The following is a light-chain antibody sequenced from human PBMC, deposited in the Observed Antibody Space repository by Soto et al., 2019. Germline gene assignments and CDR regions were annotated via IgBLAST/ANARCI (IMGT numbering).Light chain of an antibody. CDR3: QSYDNTLSAYV. V-gene: IGLV1-40*01. Sequence: QSVLTQPPSVSGAPGQRVTISCTGSSSNIGAHYDVHWYQHIPGTAPKLLIYGNDNRPSGVPDRFSGSKSGTSASLAITGLQADDEAEYFCQSYDNTLSAYVFGTATKLTVL. J-gene: IGLJ1*01. CDR1: SSNIGAHYD. CDR2: GND.